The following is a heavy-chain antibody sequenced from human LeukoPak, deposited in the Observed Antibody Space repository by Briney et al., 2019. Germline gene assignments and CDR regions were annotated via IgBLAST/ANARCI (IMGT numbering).Heavy chain of an antibody. CDR3: ARGRHGDHVSLFEH. J-gene: IGHJ4*02. CDR1: GDSVSSNSAA. CDR2: TYYRSKWYN. Sequence: SQTLSLTCVISGDSVSSNSAAWNWIRQSPSRGLQWLGRTYYRSKWYNDYAVSVRSRITINPDTSKNQFSLQLNSVTPEDTAVYFCARGRHGDHVSLFEHWGQGTLVTVSS. V-gene: IGHV6-1*01. D-gene: IGHD3-10*02.